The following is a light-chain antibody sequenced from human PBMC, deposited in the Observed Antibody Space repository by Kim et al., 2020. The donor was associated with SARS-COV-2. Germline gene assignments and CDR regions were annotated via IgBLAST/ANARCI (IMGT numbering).Light chain of an antibody. J-gene: IGLJ2*01. CDR3: SSYAGSKFVV. CDR1: SSYVGGYNY. V-gene: IGLV2-8*01. CDR2: WVN. Sequence: GQSVTLSWTGTSSYVGGYNYGSLYQQHPSKAPRLMILWVNKRPSGVPDRFSCSKSGNTASLTVPGVQADDEGYYYCSSYAGSKFVVVGGGTKLT.